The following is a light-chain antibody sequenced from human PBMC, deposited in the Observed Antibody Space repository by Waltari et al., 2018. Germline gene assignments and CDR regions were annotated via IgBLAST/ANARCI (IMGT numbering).Light chain of an antibody. CDR2: AAS. V-gene: IGKV1-39*01. CDR3: QQYGSSPLT. J-gene: IGKJ4*01. Sequence: DIQMTQSPSSLSASVGDRVTITCRASQSISSYLNWYQQKPGKAPKLLIYAASSLQSGVPSRFSGSGSGTDFTLTISSLQPEDFATYYCQQYGSSPLTFGGGT. CDR1: QSISSY.